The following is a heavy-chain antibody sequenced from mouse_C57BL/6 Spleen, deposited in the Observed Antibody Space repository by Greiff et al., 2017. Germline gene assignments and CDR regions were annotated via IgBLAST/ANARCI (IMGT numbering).Heavy chain of an antibody. D-gene: IGHD1-1*01. J-gene: IGHJ4*01. CDR1: GYSITSGYY. Sequence: VQLKESGPGLVKPSQSLSLTCSVTGYSITSGYYWNWIRQFPGNKLEWMGYISYDGSNNYNPSLKNRISITRDTAKNQFFLKLNSVTTEDTATYYCARDYYGSSYWAMDYWGQGTSVTVSS. V-gene: IGHV3-6*01. CDR3: ARDYYGSSYWAMDY. CDR2: ISYDGSN.